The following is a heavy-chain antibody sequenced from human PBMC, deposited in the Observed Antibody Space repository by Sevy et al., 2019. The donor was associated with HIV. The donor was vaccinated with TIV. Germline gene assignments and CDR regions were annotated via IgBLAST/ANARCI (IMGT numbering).Heavy chain of an antibody. D-gene: IGHD3-22*01. CDR3: ARDRYYDASGYYYYYYGMDV. CDR1: GLSVSDNY. Sequence: GGSLRLSCAASGLSVSDNYMNWVRQAPGKGLELFSVIYSDGRTYYADSVKGRFTISRDNSKNTLYLHMNNLRPEDTAVYYCARDRYYDASGYYYYYYGMDVWGQGTTVTVSS. J-gene: IGHJ6*02. CDR2: IYSDGRT. V-gene: IGHV3-66*01.